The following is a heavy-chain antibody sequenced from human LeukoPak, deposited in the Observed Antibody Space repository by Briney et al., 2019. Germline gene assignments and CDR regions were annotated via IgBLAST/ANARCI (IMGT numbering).Heavy chain of an antibody. CDR3: AVKGGYNDWDAPFDY. CDR2: INGDGSST. J-gene: IGHJ4*02. D-gene: IGHD5-12*01. Sequence: GGSLRLSCAASGFTFRDYWMHWVRQAPGKGLVCVSRINGDGSSTSYADSVKGRFTISTDNGKKELYLQMNSLGAEDTAVYYCAVKGGYNDWDAPFDYWGQGTLVTVSS. V-gene: IGHV3-74*01. CDR1: GFTFRDYW.